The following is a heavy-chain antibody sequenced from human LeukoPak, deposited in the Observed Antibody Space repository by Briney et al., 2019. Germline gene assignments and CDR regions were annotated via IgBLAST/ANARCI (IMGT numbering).Heavy chain of an antibody. Sequence: GASVKVSCMASGGTFSSYAISWVRQAPGQGLEWMGRIIPILGIANYAQKFQGRVTITADKSTSTAYMELSSLRSEDTAVYYCARDKGLSLAGTYDFQHWGQGTLVTVSS. D-gene: IGHD6-19*01. CDR2: IIPILGIA. V-gene: IGHV1-69*04. CDR1: GGTFSSYA. J-gene: IGHJ1*01. CDR3: ARDKGLSLAGTYDFQH.